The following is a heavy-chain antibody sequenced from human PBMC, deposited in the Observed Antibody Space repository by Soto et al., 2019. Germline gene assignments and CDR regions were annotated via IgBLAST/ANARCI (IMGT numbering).Heavy chain of an antibody. CDR1: GFNFSILA. V-gene: IGHV3-23*01. D-gene: IGHD3-10*01. CDR3: AKPYGPLAFDS. J-gene: IGHJ4*02. Sequence: EVQLLESGGGLVQPGGSLRLSCAASGFNFSILALTWVRQAPGKGLEWVSTMKPTDGAKYYADSVKGRFTISRDSSTNTMYLQINSLRVEDKAVYYCAKPYGPLAFDSWGQGTVVTVSS. CDR2: MKPTDGAK.